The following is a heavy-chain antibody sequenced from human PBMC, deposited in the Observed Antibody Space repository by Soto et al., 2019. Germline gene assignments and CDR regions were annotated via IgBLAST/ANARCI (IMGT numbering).Heavy chain of an antibody. CDR2: IDPTGDNR. CDR3: ARDQSWQDLAWCFDP. Sequence: QAQLVQSATEVKNPGASVKVSCKASGHSITSHYVHWVRQAPGQGLEWMGTIDPTGDNRNNAQRFQGRVTVARATSKSTVYMELSRMTYADAAIYYCARDQSWQDLAWCFDPWGQGTLVTFSS. D-gene: IGHD2-8*01. V-gene: IGHV1-46*03. CDR1: GHSITSHY. J-gene: IGHJ5*02.